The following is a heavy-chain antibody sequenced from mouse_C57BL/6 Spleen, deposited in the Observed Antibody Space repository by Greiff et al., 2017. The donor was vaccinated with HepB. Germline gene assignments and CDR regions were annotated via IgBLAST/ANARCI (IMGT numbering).Heavy chain of an antibody. CDR2: IWGGGST. CDR3: AKQGGITTGGWYFDV. V-gene: IGHV2-9*01. D-gene: IGHD1-1*01. Sequence: VKLQESGPGLVAPSQSLSITCTVSGFSLTSYGVDWVRQPPGKGLEWLGVIWGGGSTNYNSALMSRLSISKDNSKSQVFLKMNSLQTDDTAMYYCAKQGGITTGGWYFDVWGTGTTVTVSS. CDR1: GFSLTSYG. J-gene: IGHJ1*03.